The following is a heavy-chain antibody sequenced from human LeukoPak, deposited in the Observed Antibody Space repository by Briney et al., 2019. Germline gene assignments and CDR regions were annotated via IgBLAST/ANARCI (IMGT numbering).Heavy chain of an antibody. CDR3: ARGRDADY. J-gene: IGHJ4*02. CDR2: IKEDGSEK. CDR1: GFTFSVNW. V-gene: IGHV3-7*04. Sequence: GGSLRLSCAASGFTFSVNWMSWVRQAPGKGLEWVANIKEDGSEKYYGDSVKGRFTISRDNAKNSLYLQMNSLRAEDTAVYYCARGRDADYWGRGTLVTVSS.